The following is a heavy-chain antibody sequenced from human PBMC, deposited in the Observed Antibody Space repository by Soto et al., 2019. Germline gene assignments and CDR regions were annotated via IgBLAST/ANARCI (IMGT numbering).Heavy chain of an antibody. J-gene: IGHJ4*02. Sequence: SETLSLTCTVSGGSISSGGYYWSWIRQHPGKGLEWIGYIYYSGSTYYNPSLKSRVTISVDTSKNQFSLKLSSVTAADTAVYYCAVLGYSGYDTEYYFDYWGQGTLVTVSS. CDR2: IYYSGST. V-gene: IGHV4-31*03. D-gene: IGHD5-12*01. CDR1: GGSISSGGYY. CDR3: AVLGYSGYDTEYYFDY.